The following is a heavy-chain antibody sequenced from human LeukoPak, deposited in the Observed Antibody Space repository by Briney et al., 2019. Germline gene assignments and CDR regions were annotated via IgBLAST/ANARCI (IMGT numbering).Heavy chain of an antibody. CDR3: ARYSSGWRSLDY. J-gene: IGHJ4*02. V-gene: IGHV4-30-2*01. CDR2: IYHSGST. Sequence: SETLSLTCAVSGGSISSGGYSWSWLRQPPGKGLEWIGYIYHSGSTYYNPSLKSRVTISVDRSKNQFSLKLSSVTAADTAVYYCARYSSGWRSLDYWGQGTLVTVSS. CDR1: GGSISSGGYS. D-gene: IGHD6-19*01.